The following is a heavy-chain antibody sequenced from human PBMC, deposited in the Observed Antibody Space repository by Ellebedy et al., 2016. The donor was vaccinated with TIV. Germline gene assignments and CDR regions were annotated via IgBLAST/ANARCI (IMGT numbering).Heavy chain of an antibody. V-gene: IGHV3-7*01. J-gene: IGHJ3*02. CDR1: RFSFRNYW. Sequence: GGSLRLSCAASRFSFRNYWMSWVRQAPGKGLEWVANMNHDGSQKYYVDSVKGRFTISRDNAKTSLYLQMNSLRVQDTAVYYCASDGSYGDYRSPTHAFEIWGQGTTVTVSS. CDR2: MNHDGSQK. D-gene: IGHD4-17*01. CDR3: ASDGSYGDYRSPTHAFEI.